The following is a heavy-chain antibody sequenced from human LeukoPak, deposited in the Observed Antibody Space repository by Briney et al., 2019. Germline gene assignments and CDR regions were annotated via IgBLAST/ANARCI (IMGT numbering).Heavy chain of an antibody. V-gene: IGHV1-3*01. Sequence: ASVKVSCKTSGYTSSVYAVQWVRPAPGQRLEWMGWINAGNGKIRYSQKFQDRVTISRDTSATTAYLDLSSLKSEDTAVYYCARARWTSTVTTYYLDFWGQGTLVTVSS. J-gene: IGHJ4*02. CDR1: GYTSSVYA. CDR3: ARARWTSTVTTYYLDF. CDR2: INAGNGKI. D-gene: IGHD4-17*01.